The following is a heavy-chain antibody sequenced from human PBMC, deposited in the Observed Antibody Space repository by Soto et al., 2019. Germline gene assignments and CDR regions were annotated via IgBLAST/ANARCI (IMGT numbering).Heavy chain of an antibody. Sequence: QVTLKESGPVLVKPTETLTLTCTVSGFSLSNARMGVSWIRQPPGKALEWLAHIFSNDEKSYSTSLKSRLTISKDTSKSQVVLTMTNMDPVDTATYYCARTLRYYYDSSGYERAEIDYWGQGTLVTVSS. CDR3: ARTLRYYYDSSGYERAEIDY. CDR1: GFSLSNARMG. J-gene: IGHJ4*02. D-gene: IGHD3-22*01. V-gene: IGHV2-26*01. CDR2: IFSNDEK.